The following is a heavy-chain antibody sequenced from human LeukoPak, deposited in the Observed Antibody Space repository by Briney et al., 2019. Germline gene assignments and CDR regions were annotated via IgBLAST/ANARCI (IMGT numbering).Heavy chain of an antibody. D-gene: IGHD3-9*01. J-gene: IGHJ4*02. V-gene: IGHV3-21*01. CDR3: ARAHYDILTGYYFDY. Sequence: GGSLRLSCAASGFTFSSYSMNWVRRAPGKGLEWVSSISSSSSYIYYADSVKGRFTISRDNAKNSLYLQMNSLRAEDTAVYYCARAHYDILTGYYFDYWGQGTLVTVSS. CDR1: GFTFSSYS. CDR2: ISSSSSYI.